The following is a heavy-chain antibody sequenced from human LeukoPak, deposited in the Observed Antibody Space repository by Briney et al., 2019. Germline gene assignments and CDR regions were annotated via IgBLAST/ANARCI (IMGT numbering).Heavy chain of an antibody. J-gene: IGHJ4*02. CDR1: GFTLSRNG. CDR2: IRSDGSYE. CDR3: AKALVGAHQD. D-gene: IGHD1-26*01. V-gene: IGHV3-30*02. Sequence: PGGSLRLSCATSGFTLSRNGMHWVRQAPGQGLEWVAFIRSDGSYEYYADSVKGRFTVSRDTSRNTLYLQMNRLRIEDTAVYYCAKALVGAHQDWGQGALVTVSS.